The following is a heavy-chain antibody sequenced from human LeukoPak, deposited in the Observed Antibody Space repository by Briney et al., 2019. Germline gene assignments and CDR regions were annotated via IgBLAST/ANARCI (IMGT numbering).Heavy chain of an antibody. D-gene: IGHD2-2*01. V-gene: IGHV3-13*01. CDR1: GFTFSSYD. Sequence: GGSLRLSCAASGFTFSSYDMHWVRQATGKGLEWVSSIDITGDTYYPGSVKGRFTISRDNAKNSLYLQMNSLRAEDTAVYYCATYSSSNAREFQYWGQGTLVTVSS. CDR3: ATYSSSNAREFQY. CDR2: IDITGDT. J-gene: IGHJ1*01.